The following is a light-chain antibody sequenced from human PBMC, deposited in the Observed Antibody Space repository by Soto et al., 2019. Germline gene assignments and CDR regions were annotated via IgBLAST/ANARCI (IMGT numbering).Light chain of an antibody. J-gene: IGKJ4*01. V-gene: IGKV1-9*01. CDR3: QQASTFPPT. Sequence: DIHLTQSPSLLSASVGDRVTITCRASQGISQYVAWYQQKPGKAPKLLIYAATVLQGGVPSRFSGTGSGTDFALTISSLQPEDFATFYCQQASTFPPTFGGGTKVDI. CDR1: QGISQY. CDR2: AAT.